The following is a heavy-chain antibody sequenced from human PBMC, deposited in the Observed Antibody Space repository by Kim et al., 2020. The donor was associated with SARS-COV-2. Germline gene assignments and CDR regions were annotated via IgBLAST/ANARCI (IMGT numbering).Heavy chain of an antibody. CDR2: IIPILGIA. Sequence: SVKVSCKASGGTFSSYAISWVRQAPGQGLEWMGRIIPILGIANYAQKFQGRVTITADKSTSTAYMELSSLRSEDTAVYYCARVEWFGDLNWFDPWGQGTLVTVSS. CDR3: ARVEWFGDLNWFDP. D-gene: IGHD3-10*01. J-gene: IGHJ5*02. CDR1: GGTFSSYA. V-gene: IGHV1-69*04.